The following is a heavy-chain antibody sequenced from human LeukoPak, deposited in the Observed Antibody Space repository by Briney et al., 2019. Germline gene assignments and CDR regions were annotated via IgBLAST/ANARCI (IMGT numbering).Heavy chain of an antibody. CDR2: INPNSGGT. CDR1: GYTFTGYY. Sequence: ASVKVSCKASGYTFTGYYIHWVRQAPGQGLEWMGWINPNSGGTNYAQKFQGRITMTRDTSISTAYMELTRLRSDDTAVYYCASQTIVSTDWFDPWGQGTLVTVSS. J-gene: IGHJ5*02. CDR3: ASQTIVSTDWFDP. D-gene: IGHD4-11*01. V-gene: IGHV1-2*02.